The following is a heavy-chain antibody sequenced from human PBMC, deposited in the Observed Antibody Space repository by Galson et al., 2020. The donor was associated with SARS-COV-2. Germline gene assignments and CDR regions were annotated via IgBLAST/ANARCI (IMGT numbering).Heavy chain of an antibody. CDR2: ISSSGSTI. CDR1: GFTFSSYE. CDR3: ARHYYGSGSYYNAWDYYGMDV. D-gene: IGHD3-10*01. V-gene: IGHV3-48*03. Sequence: GGSLRLSCAASGFTFSSYEMNWVRQAPGKGLEWVSYISSSGSTIYYADSVKGRFTISRDNAKNSLYLQMNSLRAEDTAVYYCARHYYGSGSYYNAWDYYGMDVWGQGTTVTVSS. J-gene: IGHJ6*02.